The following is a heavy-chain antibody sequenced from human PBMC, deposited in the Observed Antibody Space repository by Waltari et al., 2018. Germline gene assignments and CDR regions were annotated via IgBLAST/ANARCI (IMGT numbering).Heavy chain of an antibody. CDR1: GDSVSSKTAA. V-gene: IGHV6-1*01. D-gene: IGHD5-12*01. CDR3: ARNSGWLDY. Sequence: QVQLQQSGPGLVKPSQTLSLTCAISGDSVSSKTAAWNWIRQSPSRGLEWLGRTYYRSKWNNDYAVSVKSRVTINSDTSKNQFSLHLNSVTPEDTAVYYCARNSGWLDYWGQGTLVTVSS. CDR2: TYYRSKWNN. J-gene: IGHJ4*02.